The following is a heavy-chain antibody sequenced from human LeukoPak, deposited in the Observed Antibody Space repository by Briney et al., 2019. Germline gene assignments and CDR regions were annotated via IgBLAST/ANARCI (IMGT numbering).Heavy chain of an antibody. CDR3: VRVLKLSDWFYFDY. Sequence: SVKVSCKASGGTFSSYAISWVRQAPGQGLEWMGGIIPIFGTANYAQKFQGRVTITTDESTSTAYMELSSLRSEDTAVYYCVRVLKLSDWFYFDYWGQGTLATVSS. CDR1: GGTFSSYA. CDR2: IIPIFGTA. J-gene: IGHJ4*02. D-gene: IGHD3-9*01. V-gene: IGHV1-69*05.